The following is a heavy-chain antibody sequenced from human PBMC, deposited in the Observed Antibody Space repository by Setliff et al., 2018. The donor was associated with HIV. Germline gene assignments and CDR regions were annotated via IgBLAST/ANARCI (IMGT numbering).Heavy chain of an antibody. D-gene: IGHD3-16*01. CDR3: ARDDGGYNYAEASDV. CDR2: IGPYNGRT. V-gene: IGHV1-18*01. J-gene: IGHJ3*01. Sequence: ASVKVSCKTSGYMFIAYEMSWVRRAPGQGLEWMGWIGPYNGRTEYAQEFQGRVSLTIDTSASTAYMELRSLRSDDTAVYYCARDDGGYNYAEASDVWGQGTMVTVSS. CDR1: GYMFIAYE.